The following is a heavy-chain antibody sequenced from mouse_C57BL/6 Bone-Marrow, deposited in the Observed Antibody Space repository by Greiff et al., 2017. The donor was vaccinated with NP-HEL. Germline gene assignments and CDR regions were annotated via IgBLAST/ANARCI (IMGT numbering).Heavy chain of an antibody. D-gene: IGHD2-5*01. J-gene: IGHJ1*03. V-gene: IGHV2-2*01. Sequence: QVQLKQSGPGLVQPSQSLSITCTVSGFSLTSYGVHWVRQSPGKGLEWLGVIWSGGSTDYNAAFISRLSISKDNSKSQVFFKMNSLQADDTAIYYCARMAYSKDWYFDVWGTGTTVTVSS. CDR1: GFSLTSYG. CDR2: IWSGGST. CDR3: ARMAYSKDWYFDV.